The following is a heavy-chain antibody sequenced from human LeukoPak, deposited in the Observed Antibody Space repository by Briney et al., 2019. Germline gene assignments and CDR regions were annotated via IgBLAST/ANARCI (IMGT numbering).Heavy chain of an antibody. Sequence: GGSLRLSCAASGFTFSSYAMSWVRQAPGKGLEWVPAISGSGGSTYYADSVKGRFTISRDNSKNTLYLQMNSLRAEDTAVYYCARDRASSWYGMDVWGQGTTVTVSS. CDR3: ARDRASSWYGMDV. V-gene: IGHV3-23*01. D-gene: IGHD6-13*01. CDR2: ISGSGGST. J-gene: IGHJ6*02. CDR1: GFTFSSYA.